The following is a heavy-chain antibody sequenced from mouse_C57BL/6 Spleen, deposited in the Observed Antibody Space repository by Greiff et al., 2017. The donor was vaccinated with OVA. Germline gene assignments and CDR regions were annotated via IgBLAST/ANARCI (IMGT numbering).Heavy chain of an antibody. CDR1: GYTFTSYW. D-gene: IGHD2-2*01. CDR3: ARLLWLRRTPDY. V-gene: IGHV1-53*01. CDR2: INPSNGGT. J-gene: IGHJ2*01. Sequence: VQLQQPGTELVKPGASVKLSCKASGYTFTSYWVHWVKQRPGQGLEWIGNINPSNGGTNYNEKFKSKATLTVDKSSSTAYMQLSSLTSEDSAVYYCARLLWLRRTPDYWGQGTTLTVSS.